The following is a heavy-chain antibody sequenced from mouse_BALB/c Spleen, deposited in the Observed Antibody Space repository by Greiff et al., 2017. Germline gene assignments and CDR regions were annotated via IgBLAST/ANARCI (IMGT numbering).Heavy chain of an antibody. CDR1: GFTFSSYA. CDR2: ISSGGST. V-gene: IGHV5-6-5*01. D-gene: IGHD2-14*01. Sequence: EVHLVESGGGLVKPGGSLKLSCAASGFTFSSYAMSWVRQTPEKRLEWVASISSGGSTYYPDSVKGRFTISRDNARNILYLQMSSLRSEDTAMYYCARAYYRYDAAWLAYWGQGTLVTVSA. J-gene: IGHJ3*01. CDR3: ARAYYRYDAAWLAY.